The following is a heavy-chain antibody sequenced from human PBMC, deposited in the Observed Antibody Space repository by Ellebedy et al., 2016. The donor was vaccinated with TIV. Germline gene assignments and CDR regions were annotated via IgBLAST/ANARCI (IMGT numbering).Heavy chain of an antibody. J-gene: IGHJ4*02. CDR1: GGSISSSSYY. V-gene: IGHV4-39*01. CDR3: ARCSGWSFQIFDY. CDR2: IYYSGST. D-gene: IGHD6-19*01. Sequence: MPSETLSLTCTVSGGSISSSSYYWGWIRQPPGKGLEWIGSIYYSGSTYYNPSLKSRVTISVDTSKNQFYLKLSSVTAADTAVYYCARCSGWSFQIFDYWGQGTLVTVSS.